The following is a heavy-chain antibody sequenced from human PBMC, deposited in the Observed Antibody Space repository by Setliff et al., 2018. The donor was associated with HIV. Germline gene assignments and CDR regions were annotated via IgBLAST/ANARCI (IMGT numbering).Heavy chain of an antibody. CDR3: ARDVGRDGYCFDH. V-gene: IGHV1-18*01. CDR1: GYTFSDYG. D-gene: IGHD5-12*01. J-gene: IGHJ4*02. CDR2: ISAHNGRI. Sequence: GASVKVSCKASGYTFSDYGISWVRQAPGQGLEWMGWISAHNGRINYAQKFQGRVTMTTDRSTSTAYIELRSLRSDDTAVYYCARDVGRDGYCFDHWGQGTLVTVSS.